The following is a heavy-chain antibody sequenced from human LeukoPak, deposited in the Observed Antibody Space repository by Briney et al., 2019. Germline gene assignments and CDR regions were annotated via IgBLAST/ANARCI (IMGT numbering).Heavy chain of an antibody. Sequence: GGSLRLSCAASGFTFSSYGMPWVRQAPGKGLEWVAVISYDGSNKYYADSVKGRFTISRDNSKNTLYLQMDSLRAEDTAVYYCARGYYYDSSGHMDYWGQGTLVTVSS. CDR1: GFTFSSYG. CDR2: ISYDGSNK. V-gene: IGHV3-30*03. D-gene: IGHD3-22*01. CDR3: ARGYYYDSSGHMDY. J-gene: IGHJ4*02.